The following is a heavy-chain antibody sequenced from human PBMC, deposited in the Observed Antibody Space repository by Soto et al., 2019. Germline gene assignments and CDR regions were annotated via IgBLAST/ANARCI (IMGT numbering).Heavy chain of an antibody. CDR2: TYYSGGS. V-gene: IGHV4-30-4*01. CDR3: ARLSGYDPAGAADK. Sequence: QVQLQESGPGLVKASQTLSLTCTLSGASVSSAKHYWSWIRQPPGKGVEWIGYTYYSGGSYYNASLQRRVSISVDTSQNQFSLKLTSVTAADTAVYYCARLSGYDPAGAADKWGPGILVSVSS. J-gene: IGHJ4*02. CDR1: GASVSSAKHY. D-gene: IGHD5-12*01.